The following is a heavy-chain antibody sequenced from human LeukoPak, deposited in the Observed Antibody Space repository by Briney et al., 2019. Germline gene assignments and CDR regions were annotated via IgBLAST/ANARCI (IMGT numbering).Heavy chain of an antibody. J-gene: IGHJ6*03. CDR1: GGTFTRYA. CDR2: ITPLFGTA. D-gene: IGHD1-26*01. Sequence: ASVKVSCEAFGGTFTRYAISWGRHAPGQGREWMGRITPLFGTANYAQKFQGRDTITTDESTSTAYMERSSLRSEDTAVYYCARSRIVGATGGYYYYMDVWGKGTTVTVSS. V-gene: IGHV1-69*05. CDR3: ARSRIVGATGGYYYYMDV.